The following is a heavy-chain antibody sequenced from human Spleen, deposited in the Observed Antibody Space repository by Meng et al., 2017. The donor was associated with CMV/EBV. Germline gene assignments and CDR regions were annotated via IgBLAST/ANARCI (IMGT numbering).Heavy chain of an antibody. D-gene: IGHD2-2*02. CDR1: GFTFDDYA. V-gene: IGHV3-9*01. Sequence: GGSLRLSCAASGFTFDDYAMHWVRQAPGKGLEWVSGISWNGGSIDYADSVKGRFTISRDNSKNTLYLLMNSLRAEDTAVYYCAPTPGLIVPTSIGGIWGYWGQGTLVTVSS. J-gene: IGHJ4*02. CDR3: APTPGLIVPTSIGGIWGY. CDR2: ISWNGGSI.